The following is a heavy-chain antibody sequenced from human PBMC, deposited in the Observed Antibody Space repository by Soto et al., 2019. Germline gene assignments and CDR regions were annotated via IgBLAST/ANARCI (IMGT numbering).Heavy chain of an antibody. Sequence: QGQLVQSGGEGKKPGSSVKVSCKASGDTLMTYAVCGVRQAPGQGLEWMGGIIPSFGTANYAQKCQGRGTITAYESTNTVYMDLSSLRSEDTAVYYCARDPCISTTCYHDYWGQGTLVTVSS. CDR1: GDTLMTYA. J-gene: IGHJ4*02. CDR3: ARDPCISTTCYHDY. V-gene: IGHV1-69*12. D-gene: IGHD2-2*01. CDR2: IIPSFGTA.